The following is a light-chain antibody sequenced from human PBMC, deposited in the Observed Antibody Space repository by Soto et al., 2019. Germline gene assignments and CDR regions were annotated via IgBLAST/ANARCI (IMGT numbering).Light chain of an antibody. Sequence: QSVLTQPPSVSGAPGQRVTISCIGSSSNIGAGHDVNWYQQFPGRAPKLLIYGNTDRPSGVPDRFSGSKSGTSASLAITGLQDEDEAVYYCQSYDSSLSGSGVFGGGTKLTVL. CDR1: SSNIGAGHD. CDR3: QSYDSSLSGSGV. J-gene: IGLJ2*01. V-gene: IGLV1-40*01. CDR2: GNT.